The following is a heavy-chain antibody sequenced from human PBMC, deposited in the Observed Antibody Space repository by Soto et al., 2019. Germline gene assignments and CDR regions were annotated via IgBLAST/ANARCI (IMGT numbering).Heavy chain of an antibody. CDR2: TTGSGANK. CDR1: GFTFKNYA. V-gene: IGHV3-23*01. CDR3: AKDGDFGEDGPAEYFEH. J-gene: IGHJ1*01. D-gene: IGHD4-17*01. Sequence: VNLLESGGGLVQPGESLRISCVGSGFTFKNYAMTWVRQAPGKGLEWVSGTTGSGANKHYADSVRGRFTISRDNSKKTLYLEMRSLRVEDTAVYYCAKDGDFGEDGPAEYFEHWGQGTLVTVSS.